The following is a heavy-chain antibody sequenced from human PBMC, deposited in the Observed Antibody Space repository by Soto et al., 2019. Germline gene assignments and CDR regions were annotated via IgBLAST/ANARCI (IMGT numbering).Heavy chain of an antibody. Sequence: QVQLHESGPGLVKPSQTLSLTCTVSGGSVNSGGYYWTWIRQHPGKGLEWIGYIYYSGTAYYTTSLKRRVSISLTPSKNQFTLKLSSVTAGDTAVYYCARGATTFPGDLVDYGGQGTLVTVSS. V-gene: IGHV4-31*03. CDR2: IYYSGTA. CDR1: GGSVNSGGYY. CDR3: ARGATTFPGDLVDY. D-gene: IGHD4-17*01. J-gene: IGHJ4*02.